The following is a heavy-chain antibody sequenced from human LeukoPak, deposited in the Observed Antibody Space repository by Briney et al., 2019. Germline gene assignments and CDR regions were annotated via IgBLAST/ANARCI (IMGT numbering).Heavy chain of an antibody. CDR3: AREILRFDI. J-gene: IGHJ3*02. CDR2: INTDSGNP. CDR1: GYSFNSQG. Sequence: ASVRVSCKASGYSFNSQGMNWVRQAPGQGLEWMGWINTDSGNPTYAQGFTGRFVFSLDTSVSTAYLQISNLMPEDTAKYYCAREILRFDIWGQGTMVIVSS. V-gene: IGHV7-4-1*02.